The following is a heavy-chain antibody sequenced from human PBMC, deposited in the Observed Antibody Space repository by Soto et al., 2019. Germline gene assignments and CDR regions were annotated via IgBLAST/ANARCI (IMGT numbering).Heavy chain of an antibody. D-gene: IGHD3-10*01. V-gene: IGHV1-69*13. CDR3: ARGSYDSYAGFFGMDV. CDR2: IIPFSGTV. Sequence: SVKVSCKTSGGSFMSQAISWVRRAPGQGPEWMGGIIPFSGTVTYTQRFQGRLTLTADEPTKTAYMELSSLRSEDTAVYYCARGSYDSYAGFFGMDVWGQGTKVTVYS. CDR1: GGSFMSQA. J-gene: IGHJ6*02.